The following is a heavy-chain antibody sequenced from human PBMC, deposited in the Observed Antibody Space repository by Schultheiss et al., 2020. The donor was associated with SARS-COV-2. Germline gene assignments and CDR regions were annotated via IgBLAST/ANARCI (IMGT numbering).Heavy chain of an antibody. CDR1: GFTFGDYA. CDR2: IRSKAYGGTT. CDR3: ARGAPIVGAPFDY. V-gene: IGHV3-49*04. J-gene: IGHJ4*02. Sequence: GGSLRLSCTASGFTFGDYAMSWVRQAPGKGLEWVGFIRSKAYGGTTEYAASVKGIFTISRDDSKSIAYLQMNSLKTEDTAVYYCARGAPIVGAPFDYWGQGTLVTVSS. D-gene: IGHD1-26*01.